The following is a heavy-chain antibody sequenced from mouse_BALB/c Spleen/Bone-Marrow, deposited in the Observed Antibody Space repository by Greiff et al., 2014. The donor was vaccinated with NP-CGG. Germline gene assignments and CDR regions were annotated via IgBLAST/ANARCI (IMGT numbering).Heavy chain of an antibody. D-gene: IGHD2-4*01. CDR3: ARPLYYDYGFAY. CDR1: GYSFTDYN. V-gene: IGHV1S135*01. CDR2: IDPYIDGT. Sequence: VQLKESGPELVKPGASVKVSCKASGYSFTDYNMYWVKQSHGKSLEWIGYIDPYIDGTSYNQKFRGKATLTVDKSSSTAFMHLNSLTSGDSAVYYCARPLYYDYGFAYWGQGTLVTAST. J-gene: IGHJ3*01.